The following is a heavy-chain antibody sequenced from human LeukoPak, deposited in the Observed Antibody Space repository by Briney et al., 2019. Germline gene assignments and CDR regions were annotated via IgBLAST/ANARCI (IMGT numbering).Heavy chain of an antibody. V-gene: IGHV1-2*06. CDR2: INPNSGGT. CDR1: GYTFTGYY. D-gene: IGHD3-3*01. CDR3: ARESGITIFGVVINYGMDV. Sequence: ASVKVSCKASGYTFTGYYMHWVRQAPGQGLEWMGRINPNSGGTNYAQKFQGRVTMTRDTSISTAYMELSRLRSEDTAVYYCARESGITIFGVVINYGMDVWGQGTTVTVSS. J-gene: IGHJ6*02.